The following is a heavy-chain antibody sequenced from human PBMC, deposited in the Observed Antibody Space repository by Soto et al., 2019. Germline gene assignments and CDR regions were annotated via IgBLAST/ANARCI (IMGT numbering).Heavy chain of an antibody. Sequence: ASVKVSCKASGGTFSSYAISWVRQAPGQGPEWMGGIIPIFGTANYAQKFQGRVTITADESTSTAYMELSSLRSEDTAVYYCARDNRAYCGGDCSFQHWGQGTLVTVSS. J-gene: IGHJ1*01. CDR3: ARDNRAYCGGDCSFQH. CDR1: GGTFSSYA. D-gene: IGHD2-21*02. V-gene: IGHV1-69*13. CDR2: IIPIFGTA.